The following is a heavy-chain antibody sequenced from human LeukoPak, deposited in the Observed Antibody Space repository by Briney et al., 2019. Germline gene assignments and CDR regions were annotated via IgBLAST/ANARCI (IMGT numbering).Heavy chain of an antibody. Sequence: GSLRLSCAASGFTFSSYAMHWVRQAPGKGLEWVAVISYDGSNKYYADSVKGRFTISRDNSKNTLYLQMNSLRAEDTAVYYCARVPYSGYDYGYWGQGTLVTVSS. D-gene: IGHD5-12*01. J-gene: IGHJ4*02. CDR2: ISYDGSNK. CDR3: ARVPYSGYDYGY. CDR1: GFTFSSYA. V-gene: IGHV3-30*04.